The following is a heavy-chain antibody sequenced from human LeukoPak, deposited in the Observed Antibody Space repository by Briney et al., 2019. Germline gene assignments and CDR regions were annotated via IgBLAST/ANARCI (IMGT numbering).Heavy chain of an antibody. J-gene: IGHJ4*02. Sequence: GGSLRLSCAASGFIFTSYFMSWVRQAPGKGLEWVASIKHDGSEKYYVDSVRGRFTISRDNTMNSLYLQMSSLRAEDTAVYYCATDRGWRTSGYYLYYFEYWGQGTLVTYSS. CDR1: GFIFTSYF. D-gene: IGHD3-3*01. V-gene: IGHV3-7*01. CDR2: IKHDGSEK. CDR3: ATDRGWRTSGYYLYYFEY.